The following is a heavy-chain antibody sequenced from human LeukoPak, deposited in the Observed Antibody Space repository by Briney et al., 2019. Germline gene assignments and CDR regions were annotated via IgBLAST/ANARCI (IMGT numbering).Heavy chain of an antibody. CDR2: ISGSVGRT. D-gene: IGHD3-22*01. V-gene: IGHV3-23*01. Sequence: GGSLRLSCAVSGFTFSTYDISWVRQAPEKGLEWVSAISGSVGRTYYAASVKGRFTISRDNSKNTLYLQLKSLRAEDTAVYYCAKAMSTDHYDSRGFYRVDFDSWGQGTLVTVSS. CDR1: GFTFSTYD. J-gene: IGHJ4*02. CDR3: AKAMSTDHYDSRGFYRVDFDS.